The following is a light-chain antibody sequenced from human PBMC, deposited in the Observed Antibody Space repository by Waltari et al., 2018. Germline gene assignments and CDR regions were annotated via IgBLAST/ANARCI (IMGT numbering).Light chain of an antibody. V-gene: IGKV1-12*01. CDR1: QDVNTW. J-gene: IGKJ4*01. CDR3: QQTDSFPLT. Sequence: DIQMTQSPSSASASVGDRVTSSCRASQDVNTWVAWYQQKPGKAPNLLIHGASTLQSGVPPRFSGSGSGTEFTLTISGLQPEDFTLYFCQQTDSFPLTCGGGTKVEIK. CDR2: GAS.